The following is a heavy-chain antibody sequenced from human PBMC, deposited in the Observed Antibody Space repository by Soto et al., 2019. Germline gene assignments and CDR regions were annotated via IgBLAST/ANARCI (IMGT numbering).Heavy chain of an antibody. CDR1: GGSISSRSYY. CDR3: ARSGSWLQNFDY. D-gene: IGHD6-19*01. Sequence: PSETQSLTCSVSGGSISSRSYYWGWIRQPPGKGLEWIGSIYSSGSTYYNPSLKSRVTISVDASKNQFSLKLSSVTAADTAVYYCARSGSWLQNFDYWGPGTLVTVSS. J-gene: IGHJ4*01. V-gene: IGHV4-39*01. CDR2: IYSSGST.